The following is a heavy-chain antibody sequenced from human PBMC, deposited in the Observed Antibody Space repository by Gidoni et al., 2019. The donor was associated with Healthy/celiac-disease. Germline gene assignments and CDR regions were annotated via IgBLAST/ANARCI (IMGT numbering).Heavy chain of an antibody. J-gene: IGHJ4*02. CDR1: GYPFTGYN. Sequence: QVQLVQSGAEVKKPGASVTVSCKASGYPFTGYNMHWVRQAPGQGLEWMGWINPNSGGTNYAQKFQGRVTMTRDTSISTAYMELSRLRSDDTAVYYCARAPVGATLVDYWGQGTLVTVSS. V-gene: IGHV1-2*02. CDR2: INPNSGGT. D-gene: IGHD1-26*01. CDR3: ARAPVGATLVDY.